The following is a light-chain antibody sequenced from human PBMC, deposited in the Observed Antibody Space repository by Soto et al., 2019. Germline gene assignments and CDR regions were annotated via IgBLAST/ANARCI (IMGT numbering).Light chain of an antibody. J-gene: IGLJ1*01. CDR2: DVS. V-gene: IGLV2-14*01. CDR3: SSYTSSRTLYV. Sequence: QAVVTQPASVSGSPGQSINISCTGTSRDVGGFNSVSWYQQHPGKAPKLMIYDVSDRPSGVSNRFSGSKSGNTASLTISGLQAEDEADYYCSSYTSSRTLYVFGTGTKLTVL. CDR1: SRDVGGFNS.